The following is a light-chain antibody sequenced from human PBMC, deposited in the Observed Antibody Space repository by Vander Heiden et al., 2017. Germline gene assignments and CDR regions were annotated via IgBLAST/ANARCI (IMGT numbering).Light chain of an antibody. Sequence: DIQMTQSPSSLSASVEDRLALTCRASQGISNYLAWYQQKPGKVPKLLIYAASTLQSGVPSRFSGSGSGTDFTLTISSLQPEDVATYYCQKYNSAPRTFGQGTKVEIK. V-gene: IGKV1-27*01. CDR2: AAS. J-gene: IGKJ1*01. CDR1: QGISNY. CDR3: QKYNSAPRT.